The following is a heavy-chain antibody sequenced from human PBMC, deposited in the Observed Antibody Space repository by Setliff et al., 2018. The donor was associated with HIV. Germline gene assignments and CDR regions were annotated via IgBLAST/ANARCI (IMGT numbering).Heavy chain of an antibody. CDR2: IYYSGSA. CDR1: RDSIRNGAYY. CDR3: AREGGQGYSGSGSFYHRNFDL. D-gene: IGHD3-10*01. J-gene: IGHJ2*01. Sequence: SETLSLTCTVSRDSIRNGAYYWGWIRQPPGKGLEWIGSIYYSGSAYYNPSFKSRVTLSVDTLENQFSLRLSSVTAADTAVYYCAREGGQGYSGSGSFYHRNFDLWGRGTLVTVSS. V-gene: IGHV4-39*07.